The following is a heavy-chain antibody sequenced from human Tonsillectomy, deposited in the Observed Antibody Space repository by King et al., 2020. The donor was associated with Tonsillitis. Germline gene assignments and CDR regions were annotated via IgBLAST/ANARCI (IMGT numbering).Heavy chain of an antibody. CDR1: GFTFSNAW. J-gene: IGHJ6*02. CDR2: IKSKTDGGTT. CDR3: TTRDTYYCYGMDV. V-gene: IGHV3-15*01. D-gene: IGHD5-18*01. Sequence: VQLVESGGGLVKPGGSLRLSCAASGFTFSNAWMSWVRQAPGKGLEWVGRIKSKTDGGTTDYAAPVKGRFTISRDDSKNTLYLQMNSLKTEDTAVYYCTTRDTYYCYGMDVWGQGTTVTVSS.